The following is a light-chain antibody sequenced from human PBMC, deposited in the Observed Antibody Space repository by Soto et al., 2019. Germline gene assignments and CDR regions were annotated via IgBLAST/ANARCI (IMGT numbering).Light chain of an antibody. CDR2: EGS. CDR1: SSDVGSYNL. Sequence: QSALTQPASVSGSPGQSITISCTGTSSDVGSYNLVSWYQQHPGKAPKLMIYEGSKRPSGVSNRFSGSKSGNTASLTISGLQAEDEADYYCCSYAGSSTSVVFGGWTKLTVL. J-gene: IGLJ2*01. V-gene: IGLV2-23*01. CDR3: CSYAGSSTSVV.